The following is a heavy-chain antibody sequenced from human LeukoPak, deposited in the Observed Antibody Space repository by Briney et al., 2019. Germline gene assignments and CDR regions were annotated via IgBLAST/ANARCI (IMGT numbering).Heavy chain of an antibody. D-gene: IGHD6-6*01. J-gene: IGHJ6*02. CDR1: GFVFTSYG. CDR3: ARVLYSSSSSGGYYYYGMDV. CDR2: IIPIFGTT. Sequence: ASVKVSCKASGFVFTSYGFTWVRQAPGQGLEWMGGIIPIFGTTNYAQKFQGRVTITADESTSTAYMELSSLRSEDTAVYYCARVLYSSSSSGGYYYYGMDVWGQGTTVTVSS. V-gene: IGHV1-69*13.